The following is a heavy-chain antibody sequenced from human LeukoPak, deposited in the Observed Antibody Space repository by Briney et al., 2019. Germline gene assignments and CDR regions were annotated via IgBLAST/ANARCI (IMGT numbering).Heavy chain of an antibody. CDR3: ARMSAAGVDNWFDP. J-gene: IGHJ5*02. CDR1: GYTFTSYD. CDR2: MDPNSGNT. V-gene: IGHV1-8*01. Sequence: GASVKVSCKASGYTFTSYDINWVRQAPGQGLEWMGWMDPNSGNTGYAQKFQGRVTMTRGTSISTAYMELSSLRSEDTAVYYCARMSAAGVDNWFDPWGQGTLVTVSS. D-gene: IGHD6-13*01.